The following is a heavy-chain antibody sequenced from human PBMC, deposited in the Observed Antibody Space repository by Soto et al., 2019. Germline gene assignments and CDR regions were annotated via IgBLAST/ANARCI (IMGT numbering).Heavy chain of an antibody. D-gene: IGHD4-17*01. Sequence: GXSVKVSCKASGGSFISYAIIWVRQAPGQGLEWMGGIIPIFGTANYAQKFQGRVTITADESTSTAYMELSSLRSEDTAVYYCASPPGQDYDKGPPDAFDIWGQGTMVTVSS. CDR2: IIPIFGTA. CDR1: GGSFISYA. CDR3: ASPPGQDYDKGPPDAFDI. J-gene: IGHJ3*02. V-gene: IGHV1-69*01.